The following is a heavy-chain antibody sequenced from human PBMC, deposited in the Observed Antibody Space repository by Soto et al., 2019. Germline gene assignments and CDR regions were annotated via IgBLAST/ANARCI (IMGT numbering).Heavy chain of an antibody. D-gene: IGHD1-7*01. CDR2: IRSKAYGGTT. J-gene: IGHJ4*02. Sequence: SLRLSCTASGFTFGDYAMSWVRQAPGKGLEWVGFIRSKAYGGTTEYAASVKGRFTISRDDSKSIAYLQMNSLKTEDTAVYYCTGLKTGTTVAYWGQGTLVTVSS. CDR3: TGLKTGTTVAY. V-gene: IGHV3-49*04. CDR1: GFTFGDYA.